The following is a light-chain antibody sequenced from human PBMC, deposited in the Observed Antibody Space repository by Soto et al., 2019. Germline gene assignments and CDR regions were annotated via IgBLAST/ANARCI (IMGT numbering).Light chain of an antibody. CDR1: TGAVTSGHY. J-gene: IGLJ2*01. Sequence: QAVVTQEPSLTVSPGGTVTLTCGSSTGAVTSGHYPYWFQQKPGQAPRTLIYDTSNKHSWTPARVSGALLGGKAALTLSGAQPEDEAEYYCLISQRGARLFGGGTTHTVL. V-gene: IGLV7-46*01. CDR2: DTS. CDR3: LISQRGARL.